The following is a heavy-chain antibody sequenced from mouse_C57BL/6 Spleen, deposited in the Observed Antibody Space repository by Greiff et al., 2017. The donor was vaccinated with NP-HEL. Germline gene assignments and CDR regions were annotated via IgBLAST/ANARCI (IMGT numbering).Heavy chain of an antibody. CDR2: ISGGGGNT. Sequence: EVHLVESGGGLVKPGGSLKLSCAASGFTFSSYTMSWVRQTPEKRLEWVATISGGGGNTYYPDSVKGRFTISRDNAKNTLYLQMSSLRSEDTALYYCARTYYSNSGYFDYWGQGTTLTVSS. V-gene: IGHV5-9*01. CDR3: ARTYYSNSGYFDY. CDR1: GFTFSSYT. J-gene: IGHJ2*01. D-gene: IGHD2-5*01.